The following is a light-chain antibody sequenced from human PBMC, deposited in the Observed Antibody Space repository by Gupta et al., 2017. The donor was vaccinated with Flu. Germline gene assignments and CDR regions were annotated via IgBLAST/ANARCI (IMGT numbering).Light chain of an antibody. V-gene: IGKV2D-29*01. CDR3: KQRIQLPFT. J-gene: IGKJ4*01. Sequence: DIVLTQIPLSLSVTPGQPASISCKSSQSLLHSDGRTFLYWYLQRPGQPPHLLIHEVSNRGYGVPDRFSGRGSGTDFTLKISRGEAEDVGVYYCKQRIQLPFTFGGGTXVEIK. CDR1: QSLLHSDGRTF. CDR2: EVS.